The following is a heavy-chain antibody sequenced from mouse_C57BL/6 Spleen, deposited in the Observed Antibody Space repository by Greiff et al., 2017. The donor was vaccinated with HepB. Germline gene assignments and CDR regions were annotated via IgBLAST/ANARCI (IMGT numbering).Heavy chain of an antibody. D-gene: IGHD1-1*01. CDR2: IDPENGDT. CDR3: AYYYRPGY. Sequence: VQLQQSGAELVRPGASVKLSCTASGFNIKDDYMHWVKQRPEQGLEWIGWIDPENGDTEYASKFQGKATIAADTSSNTAYLQLSNLTSEDTAVYYCAYYYRPGYWGQGTTLTVSS. V-gene: IGHV14-4*01. CDR1: GFNIKDDY. J-gene: IGHJ2*01.